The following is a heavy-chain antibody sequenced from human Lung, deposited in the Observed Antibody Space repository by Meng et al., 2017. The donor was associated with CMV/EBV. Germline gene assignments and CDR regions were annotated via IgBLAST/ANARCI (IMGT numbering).Heavy chain of an antibody. CDR3: ARASYGSGSPLGESWFDP. CDR2: IHSSGST. Sequence: QPEESGPELEKPSQPLSLTITVSGGSISSGGYYWSWIRQHPGKGLEWIGYIHSSGSTYYNPSLRSRLTISVDTSKNQFSLKLSSVTAADTAVYYCARASYGSGSPLGESWFDPWGQGTLVTVSS. V-gene: IGHV4-31*03. D-gene: IGHD3-10*01. J-gene: IGHJ5*02. CDR1: GGSISSGGYY.